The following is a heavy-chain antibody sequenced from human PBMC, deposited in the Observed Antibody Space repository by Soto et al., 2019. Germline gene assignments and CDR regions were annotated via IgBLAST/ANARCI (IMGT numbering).Heavy chain of an antibody. CDR1: GGSISSGGYY. V-gene: IGHV4-31*03. J-gene: IGHJ3*02. Sequence: SETLSLTCTVSGGSISSGGYYWSWIRQHPGKGLEWIGYIYYSGSTYYNPSLKSRVTISVDTSKNQFSLKLSSVTAADTAVYYCARSIVGDQGPNAFDIWGQGTVVTVSS. D-gene: IGHD1-26*01. CDR3: ARSIVGDQGPNAFDI. CDR2: IYYSGST.